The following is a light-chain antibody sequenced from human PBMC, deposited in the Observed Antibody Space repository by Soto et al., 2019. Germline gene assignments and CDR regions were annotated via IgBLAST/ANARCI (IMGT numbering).Light chain of an antibody. Sequence: MQMTHCPSTLSSSVGDRVTVACRASQTISSWLAWYQQKQWKAPRLLIYKTYSLQSGVPSRFSGSGSGTEFTLTIRGLQPDDFATYYCQHYNTYLSLTFGGGTKVDIK. CDR2: KTY. J-gene: IGKJ4*01. CDR1: QTISSW. CDR3: QHYNTYLSLT. V-gene: IGKV1-5*03.